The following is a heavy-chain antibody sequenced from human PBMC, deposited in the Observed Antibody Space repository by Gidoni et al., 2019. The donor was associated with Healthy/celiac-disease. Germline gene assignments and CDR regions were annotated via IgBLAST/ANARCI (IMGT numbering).Heavy chain of an antibody. Sequence: QVQLQQWGAGLLKPSETLSLTCAVYGGSFSGYYWSWIRQPPGKGLEWIGEINHSGSTNYNPSLKSRVTISVDTSKNQFSLKLSSVTAADTAVYYCARSPYYDFWSGYYTYYYYGMDVWGQGTTVTVSS. J-gene: IGHJ6*02. D-gene: IGHD3-3*01. CDR3: ARSPYYDFWSGYYTYYYYGMDV. CDR2: INHSGST. CDR1: GGSFSGYY. V-gene: IGHV4-34*01.